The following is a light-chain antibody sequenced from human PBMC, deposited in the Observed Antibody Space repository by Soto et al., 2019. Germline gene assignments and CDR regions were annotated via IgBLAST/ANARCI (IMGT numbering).Light chain of an antibody. CDR2: AAS. CDR3: QQYGTSPKT. J-gene: IGKJ1*01. CDR1: QSVGSAY. Sequence: EIVLTQSPGTLSVSPGERATLSCRASQSVGSAYLAWYQQTPGQAPRLLIYAASSRATGIPHRFSGSGSGTDFTLTISRLEPEDFAVYYCQQYGTSPKTFGQGTKVEIK. V-gene: IGKV3-20*01.